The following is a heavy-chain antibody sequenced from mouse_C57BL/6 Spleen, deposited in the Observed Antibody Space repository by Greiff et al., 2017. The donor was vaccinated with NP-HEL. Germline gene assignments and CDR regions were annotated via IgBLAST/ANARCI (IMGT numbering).Heavy chain of an antibody. V-gene: IGHV1-80*01. D-gene: IGHD2-5*01. CDR1: GYAFSSYW. J-gene: IGHJ4*01. Sequence: VQLQQSGAELVKPGASVKISCKASGYAFSSYWMNWVKQRPGKGLEWIGQIYPGDGDTNYNGKFKGKATLTADKSSSTAYLQLSSLTSEDSAVYFWASRYYSNYFYAVDYWGQGTSVTVSS. CDR2: IYPGDGDT. CDR3: ASRYYSNYFYAVDY.